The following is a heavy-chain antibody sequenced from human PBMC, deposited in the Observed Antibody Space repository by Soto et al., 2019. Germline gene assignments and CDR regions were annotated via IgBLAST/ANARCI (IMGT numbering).Heavy chain of an antibody. CDR1: GGTFSSYA. CDR2: IIPIFGTP. J-gene: IGHJ6*02. CDR3: ARVTKSYYYYYGMDV. Sequence: QVQLVQSGAEIKKPGSSVKVSCKASGGTFSSYAISWVRQAPGQGLEWMGGIIPIFGTPNYAQKFQGRVTITADESTSTAYMELSRLRSEDTAVYYCARVTKSYYYYYGMDVWGQGTTVTVSS. V-gene: IGHV1-69*01.